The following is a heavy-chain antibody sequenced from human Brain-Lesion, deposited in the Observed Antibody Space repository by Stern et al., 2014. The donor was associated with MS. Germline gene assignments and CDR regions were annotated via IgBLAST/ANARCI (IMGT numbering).Heavy chain of an antibody. V-gene: IGHV4-61*02. CDR2: IFNSGST. J-gene: IGHJ6*02. D-gene: IGHD2-2*01. CDR1: GGSISSGGYY. Sequence: QVQLQESGPGLVKPSQTLSLSCTVSGGSISSGGYYWSWIRQPAGKGLEWIGRIFNSGSTSYNPSLKSRVTLSIDKYKNQFSLRLNPMTAADTAVYYCARGRVVPGFQYYATDVWGQGTTVIVSS. CDR3: ARGRVVPGFQYYATDV.